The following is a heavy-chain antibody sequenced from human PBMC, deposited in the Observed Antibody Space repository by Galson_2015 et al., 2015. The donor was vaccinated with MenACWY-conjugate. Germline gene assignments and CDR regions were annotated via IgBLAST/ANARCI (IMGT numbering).Heavy chain of an antibody. CDR1: GYSFTNYW. CDR2: ICPGDSDT. CDR3: ARPASGHSSSCDY. V-gene: IGHV5-51*03. D-gene: IGHD6-13*01. Sequence: QSGAEVKKPGESLTISCKGSGYSFTNYWIGWVRQVPGKGLEWMGIICPGDSDTRYSPSFQGQVTISADKSINTAYLQWSSLKPSDTAIYYCARPASGHSSSCDYWGQGTLVTVSS. J-gene: IGHJ4*02.